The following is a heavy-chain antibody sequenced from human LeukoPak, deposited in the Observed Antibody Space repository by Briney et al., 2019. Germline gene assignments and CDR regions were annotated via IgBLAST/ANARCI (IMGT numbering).Heavy chain of an antibody. V-gene: IGHV4-34*01. CDR2: INHSGST. CDR1: GGSFSGYY. Sequence: SETLSLTCAVYGGSFSGYYWSWIPQPPGKGLEWIGEINHSGSTNYNPSLKSRVTISVDTSKNQFSLKLSSVTAADTAVYYCASITGTTSSWFDPWGQGTLVTVSS. D-gene: IGHD1-7*01. J-gene: IGHJ5*02. CDR3: ASITGTTSSWFDP.